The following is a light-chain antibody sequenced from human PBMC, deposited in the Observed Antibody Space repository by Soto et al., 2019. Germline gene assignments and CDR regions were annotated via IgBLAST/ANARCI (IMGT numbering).Light chain of an antibody. J-gene: IGKJ1*01. Sequence: EIVLTQSPATLSLSPGERATLSCWASQSVSNSLAWYQQRPGQSPRLLIYGASSRATGIPDRFSGSGSGTDFTLTISSLQPEDFATYYCLQHNSYPRTFGQGTKVDI. CDR2: GAS. V-gene: IGKV3-11*01. CDR3: LQHNSYPRT. CDR1: QSVSNS.